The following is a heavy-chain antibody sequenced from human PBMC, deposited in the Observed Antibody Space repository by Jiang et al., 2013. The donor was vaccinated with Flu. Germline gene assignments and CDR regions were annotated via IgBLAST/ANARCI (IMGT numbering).Heavy chain of an antibody. V-gene: IGHV1-2*02. J-gene: IGHJ4*02. CDR2: INPDSGRT. Sequence: GAEVKKPGASVKVSCKASGYTFSGYYLHWVRQAPGQGPEWMGWINPDSGRTDYAQGFQGRVTMTRDTSVTTVYMELSRLTSDDTAVYYCMRGKGNTGSYPRWGQGTLVTVSS. D-gene: IGHD3-10*01. CDR1: GYTFSGYY. CDR3: MRGKGNTGSYPR.